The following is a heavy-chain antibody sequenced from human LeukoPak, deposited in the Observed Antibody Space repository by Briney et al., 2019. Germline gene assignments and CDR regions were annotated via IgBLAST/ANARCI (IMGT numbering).Heavy chain of an antibody. CDR1: GGSISSYY. CDR3: ARHGRVTTRNGAFDI. D-gene: IGHD4-11*01. J-gene: IGHJ3*02. Sequence: PSETLSLTCTVSGGSISSYYWSWIRQPPGKGLEWIGYIYYSGSTNYNPSLKSRVTISVDTSKNQFSLKLSSVTAADTAVYYCARHGRVTTRNGAFDIWGQGTMVTVSS. CDR2: IYYSGST. V-gene: IGHV4-59*08.